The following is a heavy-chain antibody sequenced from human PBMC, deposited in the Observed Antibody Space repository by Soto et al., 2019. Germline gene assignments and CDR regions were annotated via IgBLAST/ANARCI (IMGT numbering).Heavy chain of an antibody. CDR2: ISSSSSYI. D-gene: IGHD3-22*01. Sequence: GGSLRLSCAASGFTFSSYTMNWVRQAPGKGLEWVSSISSSSSYIYYADSVKGRFIISRDNAKNTLYLQMNSLRAEDTAVYYCARPPYDNSGTTFDHWGQGTLVTVSS. V-gene: IGHV3-21*01. CDR1: GFTFSSYT. J-gene: IGHJ4*02. CDR3: ARPPYDNSGTTFDH.